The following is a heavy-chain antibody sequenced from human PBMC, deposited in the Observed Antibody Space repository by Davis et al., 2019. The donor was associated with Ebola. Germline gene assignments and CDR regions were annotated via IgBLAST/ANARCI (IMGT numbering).Heavy chain of an antibody. CDR2: IIPIFGTA. CDR1: GGTFSSYA. V-gene: IGHV1-69*06. D-gene: IGHD2-2*01. Sequence: SVKVSCKASGGTFSSYAISWVRQAPGQGLEWMGGIIPIFGTANYAQKFQGRVTITADKSTGTAYMELSSLRSEDTAVYYCATVNCSSTSCPYEAFDIWGQGTMVTVSS. J-gene: IGHJ3*02. CDR3: ATVNCSSTSCPYEAFDI.